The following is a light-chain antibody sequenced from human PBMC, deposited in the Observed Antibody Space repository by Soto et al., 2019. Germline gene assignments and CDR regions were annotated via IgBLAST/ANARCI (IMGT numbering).Light chain of an antibody. J-gene: IGKJ4*01. CDR2: DAS. CDR3: QLHPFRPGIS. Sequence: EMVLTQSPATLSLSPGEEVTLSCRASQSINNYLAWYRQQPVQAPRLLIFDASTRATGIPPRFSGSGSGTVFTLTIISLGPDDFAIYFYQLHPFRPGISFGKGTRVEI. V-gene: IGKV3-11*01. CDR1: QSINNY.